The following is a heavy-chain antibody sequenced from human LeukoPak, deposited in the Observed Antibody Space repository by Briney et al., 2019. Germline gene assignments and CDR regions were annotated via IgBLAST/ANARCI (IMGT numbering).Heavy chain of an antibody. CDR1: GGSITRDTYY. Sequence: SETLSLTCTVSGGSITRDTYYWSCIRQPAGKGLEWIGRMYTSGSTNYNPSLKSRVTISADTSKNQFSLKLTSVTAADTAVYYCARDRWALVGVTSSMYYYDYYMDVWGKGTTVTISS. D-gene: IGHD1-26*01. CDR2: MYTSGST. J-gene: IGHJ6*03. V-gene: IGHV4-61*02. CDR3: ARDRWALVGVTSSMYYYDYYMDV.